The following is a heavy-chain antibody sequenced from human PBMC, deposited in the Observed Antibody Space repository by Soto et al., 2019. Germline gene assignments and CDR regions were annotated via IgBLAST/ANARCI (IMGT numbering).Heavy chain of an antibody. CDR1: GFTFSSYS. CDR3: ARDQGIRFLEWLGDYYGMDV. CDR2: ISSSSSYI. V-gene: IGHV3-21*01. J-gene: IGHJ6*02. Sequence: LRLSCAASGFTFSSYSMNWVRQAPGKGLEWVSSISSSSSYIYYADSVKGRFTISRDNAKNSLYLQMNSLRAEDTAVYYCARDQGIRFLEWLGDYYGMDVWGQGTTVTVSS. D-gene: IGHD3-3*01.